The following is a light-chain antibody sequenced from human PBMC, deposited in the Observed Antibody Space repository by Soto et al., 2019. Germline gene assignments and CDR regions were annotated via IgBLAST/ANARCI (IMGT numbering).Light chain of an antibody. J-gene: IGKJ1*01. CDR1: QSISSW. CDR3: QQYNSYSPT. V-gene: IGKV1-5*01. CDR2: DAS. Sequence: DIQMTQSPSTLSASVGDRVTITCRASQSISSWLAWYQQKPGKAAKLLIYDASRLESGVPSRFSGSGSGTEFTLTISSLQPDDFATYYCQQYNSYSPTFGQGTKVDIK.